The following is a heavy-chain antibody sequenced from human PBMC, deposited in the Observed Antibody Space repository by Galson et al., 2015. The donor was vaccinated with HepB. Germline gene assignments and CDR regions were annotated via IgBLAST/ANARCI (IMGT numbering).Heavy chain of an antibody. J-gene: IGHJ5*02. CDR2: IWYDGSNK. CDR3: AREPLQQLVKNWFDP. V-gene: IGHV3-33*01. CDR1: GFTFSSYA. Sequence: SLRLSCAASGFTFSSYAMHWVRQAPGKGLEWVAVIWYDGSNKYYADSVKGRFTISRDNSKNTLSLQMDSLRVEDTAVYYCAREPLQQLVKNWFDPWGQEPWSPSPQ. D-gene: IGHD6-6*01.